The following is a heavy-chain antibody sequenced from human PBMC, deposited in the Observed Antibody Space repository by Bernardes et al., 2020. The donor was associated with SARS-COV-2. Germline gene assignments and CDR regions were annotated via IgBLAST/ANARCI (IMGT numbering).Heavy chain of an antibody. J-gene: IGHJ6*02. Sequence: GGSLRLSCVASGFTFSKNAMTWVRQVPGKGLEWVSAISAIGGSIYYAESVKGRFTISRDNSKNTLYLEMTGLRAEDTAVYYCSKNAKYSSSSMEVWGQGTTVTVSS. CDR3: SKNAKYSSSSMEV. CDR2: ISAIGGSI. V-gene: IGHV3-23*01. D-gene: IGHD6-6*01. CDR1: GFTFSKNA.